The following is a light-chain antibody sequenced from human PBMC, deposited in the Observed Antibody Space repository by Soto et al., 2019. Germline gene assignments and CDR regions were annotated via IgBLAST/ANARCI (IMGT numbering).Light chain of an antibody. CDR2: LGS. Sequence: DIVLTQSPLSLPVTPGEPASISCRSSQSLLDSNGYDSLDWYLQKPGQSPQLLIYLGSNRASGVAARFSGSGSGTEFTLKISRVEADDVGVYYCMQALQTPPTFGQGTKVEIK. CDR3: MQALQTPPT. CDR1: QSLLDSNGYDS. V-gene: IGKV2-28*01. J-gene: IGKJ1*01.